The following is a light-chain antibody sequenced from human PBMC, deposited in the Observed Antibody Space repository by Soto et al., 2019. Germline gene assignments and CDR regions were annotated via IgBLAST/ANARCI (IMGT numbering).Light chain of an antibody. J-gene: IGKJ4*01. CDR2: DAS. CDR3: QQLSTYPST. V-gene: IGKV1-9*01. CDR1: QGIGSY. Sequence: IQLTQSPSSLSASVGDRVTITCRASQGIGSYLAWYQQKPGEAPKLLIFDASTLQSGVPSRFSDSGSGTDFTLTISSLQAEDFATYYCQQLSTYPSTFGGGTKVDIK.